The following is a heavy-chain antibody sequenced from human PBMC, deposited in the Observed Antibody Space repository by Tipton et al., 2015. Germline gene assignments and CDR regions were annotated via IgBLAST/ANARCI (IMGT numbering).Heavy chain of an antibody. CDR3: ARDLVAVTGRSFDY. Sequence: QLVQSGAEVKKPGASVKVSCKASGNTFTRYYMHWVRQAPGQGLEWMGLINPSGGSTSYAQKFQGRVTMTRDTSTSTVYMELSSLRSEDTAAYYCARDLVAVTGRSFDYWGQGTLVTVSS. V-gene: IGHV1-46*01. CDR1: GNTFTRYY. D-gene: IGHD6-19*01. CDR2: INPSGGST. J-gene: IGHJ4*02.